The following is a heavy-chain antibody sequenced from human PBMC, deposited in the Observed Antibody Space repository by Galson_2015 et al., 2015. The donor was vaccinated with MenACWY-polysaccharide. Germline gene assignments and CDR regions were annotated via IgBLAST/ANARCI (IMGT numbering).Heavy chain of an antibody. CDR1: GFSLGAWY. Sequence: SLRLSCAASGFSLGAWYMSWIRQAPGKGLEWLSYISKSGDSIYYGDSVKGRFAISRDNAKNSLYLQLNSLEVEDTAIYYCASGHYGLDVWGQGTTVTVSS. J-gene: IGHJ6*02. CDR2: ISKSGDSI. V-gene: IGHV3-11*01. CDR3: ASGHYGLDV.